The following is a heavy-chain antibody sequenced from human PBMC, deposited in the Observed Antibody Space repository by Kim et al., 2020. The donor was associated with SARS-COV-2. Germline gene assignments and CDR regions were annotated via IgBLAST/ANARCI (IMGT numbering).Heavy chain of an antibody. CDR3: ARGLKVRNGNWFDP. J-gene: IGHJ5*02. CDR2: INHSGST. Sequence: SETLSLTCAVYGGSFSGYYWSWIRQPPGKGLEWIGEINHSGSTNYNPSLKSRVTISVDTSKNQFSLKLSSVTAADTAVYYCARGLKVRNGNWFDPWGQGTLVTVSS. CDR1: GGSFSGYY. D-gene: IGHD3-10*01. V-gene: IGHV4-34*01.